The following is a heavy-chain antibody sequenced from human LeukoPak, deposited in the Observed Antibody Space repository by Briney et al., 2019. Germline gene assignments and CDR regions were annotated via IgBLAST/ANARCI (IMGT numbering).Heavy chain of an antibody. CDR1: GFTFSSYA. V-gene: IGHV3-64*01. J-gene: IGHJ5*02. CDR2: ISSNGGST. Sequence: PGGSLRLSCAASGFTFSSYAMHWVRQAPGKGLEYVSAISSNGGSTYYANSVKGRFTISRDNSKNTLYLQMGSLRAEDMVVYYCARAVEYYDFWSGYTNWFDPWGQGTLVTVSS. CDR3: ARAVEYYDFWSGYTNWFDP. D-gene: IGHD3-3*01.